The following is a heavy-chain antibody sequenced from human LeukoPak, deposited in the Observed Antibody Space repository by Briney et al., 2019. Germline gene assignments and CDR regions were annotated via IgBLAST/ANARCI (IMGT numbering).Heavy chain of an antibody. D-gene: IGHD1-26*01. CDR3: ARQGVGAITGRYFDY. CDR2: IYPGDPDT. J-gene: IGHJ4*02. Sequence: GESLKISCKGSGYSFTSYWIGWVRQMPGKGLEWMGIIYPGDPDTRYSPSFQGQVTISADKSISTAYLQWSSLKASDTAMYYCARQGVGAITGRYFDYWGQGTLVTVSS. CDR1: GYSFTSYW. V-gene: IGHV5-51*01.